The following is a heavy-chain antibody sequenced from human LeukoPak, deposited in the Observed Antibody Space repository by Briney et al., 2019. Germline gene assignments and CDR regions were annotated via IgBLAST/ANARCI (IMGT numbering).Heavy chain of an antibody. Sequence: PGGSLRLSCAASGFTFSSYAMSWVRQAPGKGLEWVGFIRSKAYGGTTEYAASVKGRFTISRDDSKSIAYLQMNSLKTEDTAVYYCTRESWDIVVVPAVFDYWGQGTLVTVSS. V-gene: IGHV3-49*04. J-gene: IGHJ4*02. CDR3: TRESWDIVVVPAVFDY. CDR2: IRSKAYGGTT. D-gene: IGHD2-2*01. CDR1: GFTFSSYA.